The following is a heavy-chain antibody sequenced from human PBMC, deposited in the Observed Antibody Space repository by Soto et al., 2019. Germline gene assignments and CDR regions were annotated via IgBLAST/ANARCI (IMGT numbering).Heavy chain of an antibody. J-gene: IGHJ3*02. CDR2: ISGSGGST. Sequence: GGSLRLSCAASGFTFSSYATSWVRQAPGKGLEWVSAISGSGGSTYYADSVKGRFTISRDNSKNTLYLQMNSLRAEDTAVYYCAKLDRGVVTPGDAFDIWGQGTMVTVS. CDR1: GFTFSSYA. D-gene: IGHD2-21*02. CDR3: AKLDRGVVTPGDAFDI. V-gene: IGHV3-23*01.